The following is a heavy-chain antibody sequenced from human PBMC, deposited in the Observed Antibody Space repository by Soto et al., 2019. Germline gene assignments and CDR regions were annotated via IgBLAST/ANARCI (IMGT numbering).Heavy chain of an antibody. CDR2: FDPEDGET. V-gene: IGHV1-24*01. Sequence: ASVKVSCKVSGYTLTELSMHWVRQAPGKGLEWMGGFDPEDGETIYAQKFQGRVTMTEDTSTDTAYMELSSLRSEDTAVYYCATAETFDYNDSRAYYFAYWGQGTLVTVSS. CDR1: GYTLTELS. D-gene: IGHD3-22*01. CDR3: ATAETFDYNDSRAYYFAY. J-gene: IGHJ4*02.